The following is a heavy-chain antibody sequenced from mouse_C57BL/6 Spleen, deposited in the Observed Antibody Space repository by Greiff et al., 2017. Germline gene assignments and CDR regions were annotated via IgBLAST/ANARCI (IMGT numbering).Heavy chain of an antibody. D-gene: IGHD2-4*01. Sequence: QVQLQQSGAELVKPGASVKISCKASGYAFSSYWMNWVKQRPGKGLEWIGQIYPGDGDTNYNGKFKGQATLTADKSSSTAYMQLSSLTSEDSAVYFCARERVDYDEKDYAMDYWGQGTSVTVSS. CDR3: ARERVDYDEKDYAMDY. CDR2: IYPGDGDT. J-gene: IGHJ4*01. V-gene: IGHV1-80*01. CDR1: GYAFSSYW.